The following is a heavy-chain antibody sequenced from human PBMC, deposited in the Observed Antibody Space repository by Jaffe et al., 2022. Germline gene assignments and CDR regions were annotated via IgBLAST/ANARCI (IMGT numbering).Heavy chain of an antibody. J-gene: IGHJ4*02. V-gene: IGHV2-5*01. CDR1: GFSLSSSGVY. D-gene: IGHD2-15*01. Sequence: QITLKESGPTLVKPTQTLTLTCSFSGFSLSSSGVYVGWIRQPPGKALEWLALIYWNDDKRYSPSLKSRLTITKDTSKNQVVLIMTNMDPVDTATYYCAHSGPVYCSGGSCQMYYFDYWGQGTLVTVSS. CDR3: AHSGPVYCSGGSCQMYYFDY. CDR2: IYWNDDK.